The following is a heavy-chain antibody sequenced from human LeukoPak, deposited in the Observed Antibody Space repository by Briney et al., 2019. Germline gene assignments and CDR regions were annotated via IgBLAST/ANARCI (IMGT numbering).Heavy chain of an antibody. Sequence: GGSLRLSCAASGFTFSSYEMKWVRQAPGEGLEWVSYISSCGCTVYYADSVKGRFTISRDNAKHSLYLQMNSLRAEDTAVYYCASQPLWFGELFEDYWGQGNLVTVSS. V-gene: IGHV3-48*03. D-gene: IGHD3-10*01. CDR2: ISSCGCTV. CDR3: ASQPLWFGELFEDY. CDR1: GFTFSSYE. J-gene: IGHJ4*02.